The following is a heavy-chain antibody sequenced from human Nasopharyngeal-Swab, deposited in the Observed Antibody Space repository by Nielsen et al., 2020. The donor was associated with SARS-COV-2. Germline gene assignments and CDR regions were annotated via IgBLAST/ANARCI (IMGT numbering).Heavy chain of an antibody. CDR3: ARGNDYRGAFDI. CDR1: GVTFSSYA. V-gene: IGHV1-69*06. Sequence: SVKVSCKASGVTFSSYAISWVRQAPGQGLEWMGGIIPIFGTANYAQKFQGRVTITADKSTSTAYMELSSLRSEDTAVYYCARGNDYRGAFDIWGQGTMVTVSS. CDR2: IIPIFGTA. J-gene: IGHJ3*02. D-gene: IGHD4-11*01.